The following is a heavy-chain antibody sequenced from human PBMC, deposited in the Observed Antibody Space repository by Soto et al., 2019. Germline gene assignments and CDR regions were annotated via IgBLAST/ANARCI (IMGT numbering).Heavy chain of an antibody. CDR3: AKDTAGYSSGPSFDF. V-gene: IGHV3-43D*04. Sequence: EVQLVESGGVVVQPGGSLRLSCAASGFTFDDYAMHWVRQAPGKGLEWISLISWDGGSAYYAGSVRGRFTISRDNSKNSLYLQMKSLRGEDTALYYCAKDTAGYSSGPSFDFWGQGTLVSVSS. CDR1: GFTFDDYA. J-gene: IGHJ4*02. CDR2: ISWDGGSA. D-gene: IGHD6-25*01.